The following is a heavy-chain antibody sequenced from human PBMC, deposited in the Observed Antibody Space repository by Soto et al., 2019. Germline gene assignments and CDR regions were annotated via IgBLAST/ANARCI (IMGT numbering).Heavy chain of an antibody. V-gene: IGHV3-33*01. CDR2: IRYDGSDK. D-gene: IGHD4-17*01. CDR1: GFTFSYYV. Sequence: GGSLRLSCAASGFTFSYYVMHWVRQSPGKGLEWVALIRYDGSDKYYADSVKGRFSISRDNSKSTLYLQMNSLRAEDTAVYYCARVITVTTYYYYYGMDLWGQGTSVTVSS. J-gene: IGHJ6*02. CDR3: ARVITVTTYYYYYGMDL.